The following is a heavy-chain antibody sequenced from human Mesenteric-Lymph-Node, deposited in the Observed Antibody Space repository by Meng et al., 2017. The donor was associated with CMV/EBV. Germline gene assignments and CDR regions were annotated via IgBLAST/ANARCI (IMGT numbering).Heavy chain of an antibody. CDR1: GGSFSGYY. D-gene: IGHD1-26*01. V-gene: IGHV4-34*01. CDR2: INHNGST. CDR3: ARDKRSGSSFDY. Sequence: CAVYGGSFSGYYWSWIRQPPGKGLEWIGEINHNGSTNYNPSLKSRVTISVDTSKNQFSLKLSSVTAADTAVYYCARDKRSGSSFDYWGQGTLVTVSS. J-gene: IGHJ4*02.